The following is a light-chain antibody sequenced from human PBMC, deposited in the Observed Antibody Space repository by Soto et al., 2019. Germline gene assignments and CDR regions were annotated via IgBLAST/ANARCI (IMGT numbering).Light chain of an antibody. V-gene: IGKV3-20*01. CDR2: GAS. CDR1: QTVTSGY. Sequence: EIVLTQSPGTLSLSPGERAILSCRASQTVTSGYLAWYQQRPGQAPRLLIFGASNMATDIPDRFSGSGSGTDFTITISGLEPEDFAVFSCQQYARSPYTFGQGTNLEI. CDR3: QQYARSPYT. J-gene: IGKJ2*01.